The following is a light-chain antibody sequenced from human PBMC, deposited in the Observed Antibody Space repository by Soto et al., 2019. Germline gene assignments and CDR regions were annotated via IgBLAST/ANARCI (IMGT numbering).Light chain of an antibody. J-gene: IGKJ4*01. CDR1: QSVLYSSNNKNY. CDR2: WAS. Sequence: DIVMTQSPDSLAVSLGDRSTINCKSSQSVLYSSNNKNYLAWYQQKPGQPPKLLIYWASTRESGVPDRFSGSGSGTDFTLTIGSLQAEDVAVYYCQQYYSTPPTFGGGTKVDIK. CDR3: QQYYSTPPT. V-gene: IGKV4-1*01.